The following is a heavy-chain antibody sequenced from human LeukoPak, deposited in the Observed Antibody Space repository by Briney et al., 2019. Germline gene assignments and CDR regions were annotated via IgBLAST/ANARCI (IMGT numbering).Heavy chain of an antibody. J-gene: IGHJ5*02. CDR2: ISGSGGST. V-gene: IGHV3-23*01. CDR3: AKNPHYYDSSGYYYLSWFDP. D-gene: IGHD3-22*01. Sequence: GWSLRLSCAASGFTFSSYAMSWVRQAPGKGLEWVSAISGSGGSTYYADSVKGRFTISRDNSKNTLYLQMNSLRAEDTAVYYCAKNPHYYDSSGYYYLSWFDPWGQGTLVTVSS. CDR1: GFTFSSYA.